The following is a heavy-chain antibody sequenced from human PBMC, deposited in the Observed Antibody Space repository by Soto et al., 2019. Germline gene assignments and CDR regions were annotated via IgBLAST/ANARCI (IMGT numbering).Heavy chain of an antibody. Sequence: PEETLSLTCTVSGGSISSSSYYWGWIRQPPGKGLEWIGSIYYSGSTYYNPSLKSRVTISVDTSKNQFSLKLSSVTAADTAVYYCASTAGTTEDDYYYYMDVWGKGTTVTVSS. CDR3: ASTAGTTEDDYYYYMDV. J-gene: IGHJ6*03. V-gene: IGHV4-39*01. CDR1: GGSISSSSYY. D-gene: IGHD1-7*01. CDR2: IYYSGST.